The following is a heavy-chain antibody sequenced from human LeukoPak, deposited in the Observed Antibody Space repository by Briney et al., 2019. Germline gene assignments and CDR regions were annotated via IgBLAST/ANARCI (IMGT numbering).Heavy chain of an antibody. V-gene: IGHV3-74*01. J-gene: IGHJ6*04. D-gene: IGHD2-8*01. CDR3: ARARVYRGRKSYYYGMDV. CDR2: INRDGSST. CDR1: GFTFSSYW. Sequence: GGSLRLSCAASGFTFSSYWMDWVRHAPGKGVGWVSRINRDGSSTSYADCVKGRFTISRDNAKNTLYLQMNSLRAEDTAVYYCARARVYRGRKSYYYGMDVWGKGTTVTVSS.